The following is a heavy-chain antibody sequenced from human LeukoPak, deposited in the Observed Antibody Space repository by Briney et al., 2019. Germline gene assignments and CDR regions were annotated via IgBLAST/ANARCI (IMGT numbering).Heavy chain of an antibody. CDR1: GFTFSSYW. CDR3: AKGGDYYGSGTKPHDY. Sequence: PGGSLRLSCAASGFTFSSYWMSWVRQAPGKGLEWVANIKQDGSEKYYVDSVKGRFTISRDNAKNSLYLQMNSLRAEDTAVYYCAKGGDYYGSGTKPHDYWGQGTLVTVSS. CDR2: IKQDGSEK. D-gene: IGHD3-10*01. J-gene: IGHJ4*02. V-gene: IGHV3-7*03.